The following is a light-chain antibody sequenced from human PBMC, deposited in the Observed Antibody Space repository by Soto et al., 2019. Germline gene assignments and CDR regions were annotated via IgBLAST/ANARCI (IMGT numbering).Light chain of an antibody. V-gene: IGLV2-14*01. CDR3: SSYTGSTDV. CDR1: SSDVGGHNY. J-gene: IGLJ1*01. CDR2: DVS. Sequence: QSVLTQPASVSGSPGQSITISCTGTSSDVGGHNYVSWYQQHPGTVPKLMIYDVSTRPSGASNRFSGSKSGNTASLTISGLQAEDEADYYCSSYTGSTDVFGSGTKVTVL.